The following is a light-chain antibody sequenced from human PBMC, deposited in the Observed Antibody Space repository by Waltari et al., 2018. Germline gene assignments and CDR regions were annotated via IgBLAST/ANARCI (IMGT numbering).Light chain of an antibody. CDR1: QDIYNW. CDR2: GAT. V-gene: IGKV1-12*01. CDR3: QQPHSLPLT. J-gene: IGKJ4*01. Sequence: DIQMTQSPSSVSASMGDRVPITCRASQDIYNWIVWYQQKSGEAPKLLMHGATSLSSRFSGSGSGTDFTLTISSLQPEDFATYYCQQPHSLPLTFGGGTKVEIK.